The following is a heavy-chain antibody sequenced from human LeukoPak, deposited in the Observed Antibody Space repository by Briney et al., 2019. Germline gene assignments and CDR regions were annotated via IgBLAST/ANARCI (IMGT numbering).Heavy chain of an antibody. V-gene: IGHV1-69*01. Sequence: ASVKVSCKASGGTFSSYAISWVRQAPGQGLEWMGGIIPIFGTANYAQKFQGRVTITADESTSTAYIELSSLRSEDTAVYYCARDSYDSSGSYFFLKLLDYWGQGTLVTVSS. CDR2: IIPIFGTA. CDR3: ARDSYDSSGSYFFLKLLDY. D-gene: IGHD3-22*01. CDR1: GGTFSSYA. J-gene: IGHJ4*02.